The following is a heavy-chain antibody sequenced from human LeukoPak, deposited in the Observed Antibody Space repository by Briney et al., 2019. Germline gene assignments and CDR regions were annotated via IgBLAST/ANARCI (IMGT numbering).Heavy chain of an antibody. CDR3: ARLHYDILTGYSSNYFDY. D-gene: IGHD3-9*01. V-gene: IGHV3-64*01. Sequence: PGGSLRLSCAASGFTFSSYAMHWVRQAPGKGLEYVSAISSNGGSTYYANSVKGRFTLPRDNSKNTLYLQMGSLRAEDMAVYYCARLHYDILTGYSSNYFDYWGQGTLVTVSS. CDR1: GFTFSSYA. CDR2: ISSNGGST. J-gene: IGHJ4*02.